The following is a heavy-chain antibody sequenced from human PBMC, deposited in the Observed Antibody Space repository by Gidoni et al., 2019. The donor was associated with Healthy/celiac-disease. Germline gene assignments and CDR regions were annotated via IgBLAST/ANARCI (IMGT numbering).Heavy chain of an antibody. CDR1: GFTFSRYS. J-gene: IGHJ5*02. CDR2: ISSSSNTI. Sequence: EVQLVESGGGLVQPGGSLRLSCAASGFTFSRYSMNWVRQAPGKGLEWVSYISSSSNTIYYADSVKGRFTISRDNAKNSLYLQMNSLRAEDTAVYYCARDLYSSSPNCFDPWGQGTLVTVSS. V-gene: IGHV3-48*01. D-gene: IGHD6-6*01. CDR3: ARDLYSSSPNCFDP.